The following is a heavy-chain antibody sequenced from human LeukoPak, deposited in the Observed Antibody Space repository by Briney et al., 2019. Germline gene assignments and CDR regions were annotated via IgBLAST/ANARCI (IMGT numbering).Heavy chain of an antibody. Sequence: SETLSLTCSVSGDSVTNYYWSWIRQPPGKGLEYIGYIFYRGNSNYSPSLKSRLTMSVDTSRNQLSLKLSSVTAADTAVYYCARDGYLAVDYWGQGTLVTVSS. D-gene: IGHD2-2*03. V-gene: IGHV4-59*02. CDR3: ARDGYLAVDY. J-gene: IGHJ4*02. CDR2: IFYRGNS. CDR1: GDSVTNYY.